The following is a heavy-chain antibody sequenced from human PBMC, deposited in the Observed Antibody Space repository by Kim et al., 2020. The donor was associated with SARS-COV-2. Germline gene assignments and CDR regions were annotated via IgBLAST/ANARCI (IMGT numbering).Heavy chain of an antibody. Sequence: GGSLRLSCAASGFIFSNYAIHWVRPAPGKGLGWVTSISYDGSNTFYTDSVKRRFTMSRDNSQNTLYLQMNSLTAEDTAVYFCAKDNTQWATNVFYFDSWGQ. D-gene: IGHD6-19*01. CDR2: ISYDGSNT. J-gene: IGHJ4*02. V-gene: IGHV3-30-3*02. CDR3: AKDNTQWATNVFYFDS. CDR1: GFIFSNYA.